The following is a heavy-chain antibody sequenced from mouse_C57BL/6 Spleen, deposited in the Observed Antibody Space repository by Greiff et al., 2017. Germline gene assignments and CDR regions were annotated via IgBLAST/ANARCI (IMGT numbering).Heavy chain of an antibody. Sequence: QVQLQQSGAELARPGASVKLSCKASGYTFTSYGISWVKQRTGQGLEWIGEIYPRSGNTYYNEKFKGKATLTADKSSSTAYMELRSLTSEDSAVYFCARSGGYDVNYYAMDYWGQGTSVTVSS. J-gene: IGHJ4*01. CDR3: ARSGGYDVNYYAMDY. CDR1: GYTFTSYG. V-gene: IGHV1-81*01. D-gene: IGHD2-2*01. CDR2: IYPRSGNT.